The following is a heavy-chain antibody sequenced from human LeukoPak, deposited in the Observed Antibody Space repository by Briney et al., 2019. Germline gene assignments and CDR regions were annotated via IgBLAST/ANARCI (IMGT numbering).Heavy chain of an antibody. V-gene: IGHV5-51*01. D-gene: IGHD3-9*01. CDR3: ARRWGTYDILTGYYRDQDAFDI. Sequence: GESLKISCKGSGYSFTGYWIAWVRQMPGKGLEWMGIIYPDDSDTTYSPSFQNQVTISADKSIGTAYLQWSNLKASDTAMYYCARRWGTYDILTGYYRDQDAFDIWGQGTMVTVSS. CDR2: IYPDDSDT. J-gene: IGHJ3*02. CDR1: GYSFTGYW.